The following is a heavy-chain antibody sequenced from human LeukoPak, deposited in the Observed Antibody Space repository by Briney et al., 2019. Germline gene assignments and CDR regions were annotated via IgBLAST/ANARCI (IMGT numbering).Heavy chain of an antibody. CDR3: AKGPYSSSWDYFDY. Sequence: GGSLRLSCAVSGFTFSSSAMSWVRQAPGKGLEWVSGISGSGGSTYYADSVKGRFTISRDNSKNTLYLQMNSLRAEDTAVYYCAKGPYSSSWDYFDYWGQGTLSPSPQ. CDR2: ISGSGGST. D-gene: IGHD6-13*01. CDR1: GFTFSSSA. V-gene: IGHV3-23*01. J-gene: IGHJ4*02.